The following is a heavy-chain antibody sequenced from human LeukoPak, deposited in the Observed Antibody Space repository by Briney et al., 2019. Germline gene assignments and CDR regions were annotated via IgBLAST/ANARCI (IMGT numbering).Heavy chain of an antibody. D-gene: IGHD6-13*01. CDR1: GFTFSSYG. J-gene: IGHJ4*02. CDR2: ISYDGSNK. CDR3: AKQMDHVHSSSWWWGFDY. Sequence: GGSLRLSCAASGFTFSSYGMHWVRQAPGKGLEWVAVISYDGSNKYYADSVKGRFTISRDNSKNTLYPQMNSLRAEDTAVYYCAKQMDHVHSSSWWWGFDYWGQGTLVTVSS. V-gene: IGHV3-30*18.